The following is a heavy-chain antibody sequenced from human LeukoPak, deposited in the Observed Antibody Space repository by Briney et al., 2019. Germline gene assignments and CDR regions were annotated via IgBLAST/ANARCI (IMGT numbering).Heavy chain of an antibody. J-gene: IGHJ4*02. D-gene: IGHD2-15*01. CDR2: IRSKAYGGTT. Sequence: EPGGSLRLSCTASGFTFGDYAMSWVRQAPGKGLEWVGFIRSKAYGGTTEYAASVKGRFTISRDDSKSIAYLQMNSLKTEDTAVYYCARDWVVAAFDYWGQGTLVTVSS. CDR3: ARDWVVAAFDY. CDR1: GFTFGDYA. V-gene: IGHV3-49*04.